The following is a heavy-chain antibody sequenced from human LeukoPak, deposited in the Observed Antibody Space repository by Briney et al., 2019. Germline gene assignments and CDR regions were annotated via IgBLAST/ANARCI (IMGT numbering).Heavy chain of an antibody. CDR1: GGSISSYY. CDR3: ARDSYLGYCSGGSCYRDAFDI. V-gene: IGHV4-59*01. D-gene: IGHD2-15*01. CDR2: IYYSGST. Sequence: PSETLSLTCTVSGGSISSYYWSWIRQPPGKGPEWIGYIYYSGSTNYNPSLKSRVTISVDTSKNQFSLKLSSVTAADTAVYYCARDSYLGYCSGGSCYRDAFDIWGQGTMVTVSS. J-gene: IGHJ3*02.